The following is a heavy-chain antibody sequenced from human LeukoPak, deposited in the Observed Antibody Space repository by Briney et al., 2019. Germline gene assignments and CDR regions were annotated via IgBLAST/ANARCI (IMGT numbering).Heavy chain of an antibody. Sequence: GRSLGLSCAASGFRFGSHAVHWVRQAPGKGLEWLAQIWYDGSNKYYVDSVKGRFTTSRDNSKNTVYLQMNSLRAEDTAVYFCARDGQQLAPYAMDVWGQGTTVTVSS. CDR2: IWYDGSNK. V-gene: IGHV3-33*01. J-gene: IGHJ6*02. CDR1: GFRFGSHA. D-gene: IGHD6-13*01. CDR3: ARDGQQLAPYAMDV.